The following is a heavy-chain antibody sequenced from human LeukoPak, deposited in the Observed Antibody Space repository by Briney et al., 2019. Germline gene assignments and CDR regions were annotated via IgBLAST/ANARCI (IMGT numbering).Heavy chain of an antibody. J-gene: IGHJ4*02. D-gene: IGHD3-22*01. CDR3: ASLYYYDSSGPPVGYFYY. CDR1: GGSISSSSYY. CDR2: IYYSGST. V-gene: IGHV4-39*01. Sequence: TSETLSLTCTVSGGSISSSSYYWGWIRQPPGKGLEWIGSIYYSGSTYYNPSLKSRVTISVDTSKNQFSLKLSSVTAADTAVYYCASLYYYDSSGPPVGYFYYWGQGTLVTVSS.